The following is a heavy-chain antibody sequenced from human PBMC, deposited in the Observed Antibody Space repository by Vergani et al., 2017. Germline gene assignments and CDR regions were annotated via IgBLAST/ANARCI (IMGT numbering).Heavy chain of an antibody. D-gene: IGHD1-14*01. V-gene: IGHV4-59*01. J-gene: IGHJ4*02. CDR3: ARDMRANRGGLD. CDR1: GGSISSYY. Sequence: QVQLQESGPGLVKPSETLSLTCTVSGGSISSYYWSWIRHPPGKGLEWIGYIYYSGSTNYNPSLQSRVTISVDTSKNQFSLKLSSVTAADTAVYYCARDMRANRGGLDWGQGTLVTVSS. CDR2: IYYSGST.